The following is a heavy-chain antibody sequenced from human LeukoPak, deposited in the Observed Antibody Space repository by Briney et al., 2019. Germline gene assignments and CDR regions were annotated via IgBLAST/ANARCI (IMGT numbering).Heavy chain of an antibody. J-gene: IGHJ4*02. V-gene: IGHV6-1*01. CDR3: ARAPHGSGCDY. Sequence: SQTLSLTCAISGDSVSSNSATWLWIRQSPSRGLEWLGRTYYRSKWYNDYAASVQGRISVNPDTSKNQFSLQLNSVTPEDTALYYCARAPHGSGCDYWGQGTLVTVSS. CDR1: GDSVSSNSAT. CDR2: TYYRSKWYN. D-gene: IGHD6-19*01.